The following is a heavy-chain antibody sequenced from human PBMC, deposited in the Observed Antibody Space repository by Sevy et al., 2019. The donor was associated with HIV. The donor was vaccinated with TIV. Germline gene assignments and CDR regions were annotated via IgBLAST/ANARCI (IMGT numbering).Heavy chain of an antibody. V-gene: IGHV4-39*01. CDR3: ARWGYRDNN. J-gene: IGHJ4*02. Sequence: SETLSLTCTVSGGSISSSSYYWGWIRQPPGKGLEWIGSIYYSGSTYYNPSLKSRVTISVDTSKNQFSLKLSSVTAADTAVYYCARWGYRDNNWGQGTLVTVSS. CDR2: IYYSGST. CDR1: GGSISSSSYY. D-gene: IGHD5-18*01.